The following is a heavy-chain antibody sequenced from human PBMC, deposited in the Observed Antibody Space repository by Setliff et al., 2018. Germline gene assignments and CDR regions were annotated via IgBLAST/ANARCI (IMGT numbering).Heavy chain of an antibody. CDR1: GYTLTELS. CDR3: ARDVPFWSGYYTGYYYYYGMDV. J-gene: IGHJ6*02. Sequence: AASVKVSCKVSGYTLTELSRHWVRQATGHGLEWMGWMNPNSGNTGYAQKFQGRVTMTRNTSISTAYMELSSLRSEDTAVYYCARDVPFWSGYYTGYYYYYGMDVWGQGTTVTVS. V-gene: IGHV1-8*01. CDR2: MNPNSGNT. D-gene: IGHD3-3*01.